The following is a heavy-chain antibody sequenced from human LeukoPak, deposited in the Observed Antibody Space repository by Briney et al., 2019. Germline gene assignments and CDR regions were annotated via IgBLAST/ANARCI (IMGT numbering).Heavy chain of an antibody. D-gene: IGHD1-7*01. V-gene: IGHV3-21*01. CDR1: GFTFSSYS. Sequence: GRSLRLSCAASGFTFSSYSMNWVRQAPGKGLEWVSSISSSSSYIYYADSVKGRFTISRDNAKNSLYPQMNSLRAEDTAVYYCARDPYNWNYPVPDYWGQGTLVTVSS. CDR3: ARDPYNWNYPVPDY. CDR2: ISSSSSYI. J-gene: IGHJ4*02.